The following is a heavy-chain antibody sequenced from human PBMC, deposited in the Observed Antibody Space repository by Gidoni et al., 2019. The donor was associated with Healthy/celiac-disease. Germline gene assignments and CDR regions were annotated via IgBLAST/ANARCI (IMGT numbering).Heavy chain of an antibody. Sequence: QVQLVQSGAEVKKPGASVKVSCKASGYTFTGYYMHWVRQAPGQGLEWMGWINPNSGGTNYAQKFQGRVTMTRDTSISTAYMELSRLRSDDTAVYYCARDRPYDFWSGYYHAGLYYGMDVWGQGTTVTVSS. CDR3: ARDRPYDFWSGYYHAGLYYGMDV. CDR1: GYTFTGYY. V-gene: IGHV1-2*02. J-gene: IGHJ6*02. CDR2: INPNSGGT. D-gene: IGHD3-3*01.